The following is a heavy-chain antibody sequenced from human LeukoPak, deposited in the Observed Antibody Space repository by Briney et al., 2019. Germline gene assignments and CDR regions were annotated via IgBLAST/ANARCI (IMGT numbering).Heavy chain of an antibody. CDR1: GFTFDDYG. J-gene: IGHJ3*02. V-gene: IGHV3-20*04. Sequence: GGSLRLSCAASGFTFDDYGMSWVRHAPGKGLEWVSGINWNGGSTGYADSVKGRFTTSRDNAKNSLYLQMNSLRAEDTALYYCARDGVVGATTRPVGAFDIWGQGTMVTVSS. CDR2: INWNGGST. D-gene: IGHD1-26*01. CDR3: ARDGVVGATTRPVGAFDI.